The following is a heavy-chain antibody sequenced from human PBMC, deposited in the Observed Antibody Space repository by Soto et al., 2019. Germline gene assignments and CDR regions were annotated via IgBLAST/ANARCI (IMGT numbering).Heavy chain of an antibody. V-gene: IGHV3-9*01. CDR1: GFTFDDYA. CDR3: AKCYGSEKYMDV. CDR2: ISWNSGSI. Sequence: EVQLVESGGGLVQPGRSLRLSCAASGFTFDDYAMHWVRQAPGKGLEWVSGISWNSGSIGYADSVKGRFTISRDNAKNSLYLQMNSLRAEDTALYYCAKCYGSEKYMDVWGKGTTVTVSS. D-gene: IGHD3-10*01. J-gene: IGHJ6*03.